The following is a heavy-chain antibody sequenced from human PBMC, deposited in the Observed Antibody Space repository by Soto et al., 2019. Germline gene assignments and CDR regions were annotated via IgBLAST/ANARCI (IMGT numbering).Heavy chain of an antibody. Sequence: QVQLVQSGAQVKKPGASEKVSSKASGYTSENYALHGGRQAPGRSLEWRGWIHAGNGYTKYSQSFQGRVTITRDTSASTVHMNLSSLRSEDTAVYYCARVQYSGYDFKLAFDIWGQGTMVTVSS. CDR3: ARVQYSGYDFKLAFDI. J-gene: IGHJ3*02. V-gene: IGHV1-3*01. CDR1: GYTSENYA. D-gene: IGHD5-12*01. CDR2: IHAGNGYT.